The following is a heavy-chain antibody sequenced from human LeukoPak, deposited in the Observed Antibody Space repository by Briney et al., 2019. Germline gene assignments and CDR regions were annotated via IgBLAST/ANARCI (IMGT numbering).Heavy chain of an antibody. CDR3: AKDPAPCHGYYYYYMDV. CDR2: ISVSGNT. CDR1: GFTLSSYA. Sequence: GGSLRLSCAASGFTLSSYAMSWVRQGPGKGLEWVSAISVSGNTYHADSVKGRFTISGDSSKNTLYLQMNSLRAEDTAVYYCAKDPAPCHGYYYYYMDVWGKGTTVTISS. V-gene: IGHV3-23*01. J-gene: IGHJ6*03.